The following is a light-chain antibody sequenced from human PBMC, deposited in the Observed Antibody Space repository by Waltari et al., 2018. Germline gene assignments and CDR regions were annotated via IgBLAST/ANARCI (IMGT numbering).Light chain of an antibody. V-gene: IGKV1D-12*01. Sequence: DILMTQSPSSVSASVGYTVTITCRASQGISSWLAWYQQKRGKAPRLLMYAASNLQSGVPSRFSGSGSGTDFTLTISSLQPEDFATYYCQQANSFPFTFGPGTKVDIK. CDR3: QQANSFPFT. CDR1: QGISSW. J-gene: IGKJ3*01. CDR2: AAS.